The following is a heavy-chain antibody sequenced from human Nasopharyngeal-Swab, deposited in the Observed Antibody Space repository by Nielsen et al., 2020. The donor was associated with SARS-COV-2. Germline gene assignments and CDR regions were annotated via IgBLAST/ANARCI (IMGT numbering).Heavy chain of an antibody. Sequence: GESLKIYCAASGFTFSTCDMNWVRQAPGKGLEWVTLIRFEGTKKYYADSVKVRFTISIDTSKNTLFLQIHSLKAENTTVYYSASHPNHSVWGQGTTVTVSS. CDR3: ASHPNHSV. D-gene: IGHD1-14*01. J-gene: IGHJ6*02. CDR1: GFTFSTCD. V-gene: IGHV3-33*01. CDR2: IRFEGTKK.